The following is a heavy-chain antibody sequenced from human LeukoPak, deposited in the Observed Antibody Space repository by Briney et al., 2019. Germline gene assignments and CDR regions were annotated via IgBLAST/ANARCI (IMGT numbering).Heavy chain of an antibody. CDR1: GYSISSGYY. V-gene: IGHV4-38-2*02. CDR2: INHSGST. D-gene: IGHD6-13*01. Sequence: SETLSLTCTVSGYSISSGYYWGWIRQPPGKGLEWIGEINHSGSTNYNPSLKSRVTISVDTSKNQFSLKLSSVTAADAAVYYCARGVXLXAASXWXXPXGXGXQVTXSS. J-gene: IGHJ5*02. CDR3: ARGVXLXAASXWXXP.